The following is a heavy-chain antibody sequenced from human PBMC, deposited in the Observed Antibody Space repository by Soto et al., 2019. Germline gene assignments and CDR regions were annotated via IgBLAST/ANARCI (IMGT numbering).Heavy chain of an antibody. CDR1: GYSFTSYW. J-gene: IGHJ4*02. D-gene: IGHD3-22*01. V-gene: IGHV5-51*01. CDR2: IYPGDSDT. CDR3: ARVMGYYYDSSGPFDY. Sequence: GESLKISFKGSGYSFTSYWIGWVRQMPGKGLEWMGIIYPGDSDTRYSPFLQGQVTISADKSISTAYLQWSSLKASDTAMYYCARVMGYYYDSSGPFDYWGQGTLVTVSS.